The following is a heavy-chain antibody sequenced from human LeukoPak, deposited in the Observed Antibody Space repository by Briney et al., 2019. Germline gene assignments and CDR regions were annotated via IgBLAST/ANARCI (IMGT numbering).Heavy chain of an antibody. V-gene: IGHV3-7*01. CDR1: GFIFSSYW. Sequence: QAGGSLRLSCAASGFIFSSYWMSWVRQAPGKGLEWVANINQDGSEKYYVDSVKGRFTISRDNAKNSLYLQMNSLRDEDTAVFYCARSRYDYIWGIDYWGQGTLVTISS. J-gene: IGHJ4*02. CDR3: ARSRYDYIWGIDY. D-gene: IGHD3-16*01. CDR2: INQDGSEK.